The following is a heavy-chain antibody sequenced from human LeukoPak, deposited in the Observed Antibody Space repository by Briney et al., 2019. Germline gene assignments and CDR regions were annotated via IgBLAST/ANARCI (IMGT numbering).Heavy chain of an antibody. D-gene: IGHD3-10*01. Sequence: SQTLSLTCAISGDSVSSNSAGWNWIRQSPSRGLEWLGRTYYRSKWYNDYAVSVKGRITINPDTSTNQFSLQLFSVTPEDTAVYYCARGGGSLNYWGQGTLVTVSS. CDR1: GDSVSSNSAG. J-gene: IGHJ4*02. CDR2: TYYRSKWYN. CDR3: ARGGGSLNY. V-gene: IGHV6-1*01.